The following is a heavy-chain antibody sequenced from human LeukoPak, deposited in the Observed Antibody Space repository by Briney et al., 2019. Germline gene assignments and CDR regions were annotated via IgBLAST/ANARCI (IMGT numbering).Heavy chain of an antibody. V-gene: IGHV1-69*05. CDR2: IIPIFGTA. CDR1: GGTFSSYA. CDR3: ARDGTVTTQTYYYYMDV. D-gene: IGHD4-17*01. J-gene: IGHJ6*03. Sequence: SVKLSCKASGGTFSSYAISWVRQAPGQGLEWMGRIIPIFGTANYAQKFQGRVTMTRNTSISTAYMELSSLRSEDTAVYYCARDGTVTTQTYYYYMDVWGKGTTVTVSS.